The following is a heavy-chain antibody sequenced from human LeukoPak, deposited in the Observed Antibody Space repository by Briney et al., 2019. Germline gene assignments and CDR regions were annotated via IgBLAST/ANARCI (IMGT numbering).Heavy chain of an antibody. D-gene: IGHD3-10*01. Sequence: ASVKVSCKASGYTFTSYDINWVRQATGQGLEWMGWVNPNSGNTGYAQKFQGRVTMTRNTSISTAYMELSSLRSEDTAVYYCARTLYGSGIDDYWGQGTLVTVSS. CDR3: ARTLYGSGIDDY. J-gene: IGHJ4*02. V-gene: IGHV1-8*01. CDR2: VNPNSGNT. CDR1: GYTFTSYD.